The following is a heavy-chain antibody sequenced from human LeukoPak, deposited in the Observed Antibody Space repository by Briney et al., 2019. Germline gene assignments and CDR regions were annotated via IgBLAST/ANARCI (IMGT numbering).Heavy chain of an antibody. Sequence: AGTLRLSCEASGFTFSSYSMNWVRQAPGKGLEWVSYISVSSSTIYYADSVKGRFTISRDNAKNSLYLQMNSLRAEDTAVYYCARDRPVYFYDSSGAFDYWGQGTLVSVSS. CDR1: GFTFSSYS. J-gene: IGHJ4*02. V-gene: IGHV3-48*01. CDR2: ISVSSSTI. CDR3: ARDRPVYFYDSSGAFDY. D-gene: IGHD3-22*01.